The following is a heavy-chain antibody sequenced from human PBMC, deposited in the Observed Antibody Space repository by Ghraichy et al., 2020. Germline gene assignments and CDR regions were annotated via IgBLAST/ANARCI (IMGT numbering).Heavy chain of an antibody. D-gene: IGHD3-22*01. Sequence: GGSLRLSCAASGFTVSSNYMSWVRQAPGKGLEWVSVIYSGGSTYYADSVKGRFTISRDNSKNTLYLQMNSLRAEDTAVYYCAREEGYYDSSAYIYYYYGMDVWGQGTTVTVSS. CDR3: AREEGYYDSSAYIYYYYGMDV. CDR1: GFTVSSNY. CDR2: IYSGGST. J-gene: IGHJ6*02. V-gene: IGHV3-53*01.